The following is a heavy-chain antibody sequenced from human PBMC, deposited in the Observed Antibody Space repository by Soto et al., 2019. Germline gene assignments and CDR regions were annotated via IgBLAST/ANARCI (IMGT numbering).Heavy chain of an antibody. CDR2: IYYSGST. Sequence: TSETLSLTCTVSGGSISSGGYYWSWIRQHPGKGLEWIGYIYYSGSTYYNPSLKSRVTISVDTSKNQFSLKLSSVTAADTAVYYCARYPSDYSNRHPNYGMDVWGQGTTVTVSS. J-gene: IGHJ6*02. V-gene: IGHV4-31*03. CDR1: GGSISSGGYY. D-gene: IGHD4-4*01. CDR3: ARYPSDYSNRHPNYGMDV.